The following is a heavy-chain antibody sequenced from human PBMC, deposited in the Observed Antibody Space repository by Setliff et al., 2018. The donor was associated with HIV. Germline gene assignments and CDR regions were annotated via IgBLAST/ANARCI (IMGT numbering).Heavy chain of an antibody. CDR2: MNPNSGNT. V-gene: IGHV1-8*02. D-gene: IGHD2-21*01. CDR1: GYTFSSYD. CDR3: ATSTLGWSDDAFDI. J-gene: IGHJ3*02. Sequence: VKVSCKASGYTFSSYDINWVRQATGQGLEWMGWMNPNSGNTGYAQKFQGRVTMTRNTAISTAYMELRRLKSEDTAVYYCATSTLGWSDDAFDIWGQGTMVTVSS.